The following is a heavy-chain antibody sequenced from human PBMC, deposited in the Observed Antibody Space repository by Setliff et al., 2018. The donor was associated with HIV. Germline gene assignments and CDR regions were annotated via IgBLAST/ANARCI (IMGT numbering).Heavy chain of an antibody. CDR1: GGSASNSRYY. V-gene: IGHV4-39*01. D-gene: IGHD3-10*01. Sequence: PSQTLSLTCTVSGGSASNSRYYWAWIRQPPGKGLEYIGSIHYNEKTYYNPSLKSRVTISVDTSKNQFSLKLSSVTAADTAVYYCARHGLLWFGAGYNWFDPWGQGTLVTVSS. J-gene: IGHJ5*02. CDR3: ARHGLLWFGAGYNWFDP. CDR2: IHYNEKT.